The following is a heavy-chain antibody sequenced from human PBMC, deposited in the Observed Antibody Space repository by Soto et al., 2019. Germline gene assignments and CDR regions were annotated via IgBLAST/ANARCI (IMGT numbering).Heavy chain of an antibody. CDR1: GGTFSSYS. Sequence: QVQLVQSGDEVKKPGSSVKVSCKASGGTFSSYSINWVRQAPGQGLEWMGEIIPIFGTANYTQKFQGRVTITADESTSTAYMELSSLRSEDTAVYYCARDVGRHSGGIDYGGQGTLVTVSS. D-gene: IGHD1-26*01. J-gene: IGHJ4*02. CDR3: ARDVGRHSGGIDY. V-gene: IGHV1-69*01. CDR2: IIPIFGTA.